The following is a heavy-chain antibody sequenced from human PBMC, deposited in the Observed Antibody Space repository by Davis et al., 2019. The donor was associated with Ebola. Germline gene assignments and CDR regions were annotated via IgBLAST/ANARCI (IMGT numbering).Heavy chain of an antibody. CDR1: GFTFDDYA. CDR3: AKADTAIIRGAFDI. Sequence: SLKISCAASGFTFDDYAMHWVRQAPGKGLEWVSGISWNSGSIGYADSVKGRFTISRDNAKNSLYLQMNSLRAEDTALYYCAKADTAIIRGAFDIWGQGTMVTVSS. D-gene: IGHD5-18*01. CDR2: ISWNSGSI. J-gene: IGHJ3*02. V-gene: IGHV3-9*01.